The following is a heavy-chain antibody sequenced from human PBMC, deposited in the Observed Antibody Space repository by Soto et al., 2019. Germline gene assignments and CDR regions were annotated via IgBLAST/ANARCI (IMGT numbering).Heavy chain of an antibody. CDR3: ARSGHRFDY. J-gene: IGHJ4*02. D-gene: IGHD3-10*01. CDR1: GGSFSAYY. Sequence: QVQLQQWGAGLLKPSETLSLTCDVYGGSFSAYYWSWIRQPPGKGLEWIGEINHSGSTNYNPSLNSRFSISVAPSKNQFPLARSSVTAADTAVYYCARSGHRFDYWGQGTLVTVSS. CDR2: INHSGST. V-gene: IGHV4-34*01.